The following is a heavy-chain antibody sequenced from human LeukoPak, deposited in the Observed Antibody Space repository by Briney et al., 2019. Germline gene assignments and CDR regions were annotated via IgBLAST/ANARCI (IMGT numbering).Heavy chain of an antibody. CDR3: ASIPVSTSSEYFQH. CDR1: GGTFSSYA. D-gene: IGHD2-2*01. J-gene: IGHJ1*01. Sequence: SVKVSCKASGGTFSSYAISWVRQAPGQGLEWMGGIIPIFGTANDAQKFQGRVTITADESTSTAYMELSSLRSEDTAVYYCASIPVSTSSEYFQHWGQGTLVTVSS. V-gene: IGHV1-69*13. CDR2: IIPIFGTA.